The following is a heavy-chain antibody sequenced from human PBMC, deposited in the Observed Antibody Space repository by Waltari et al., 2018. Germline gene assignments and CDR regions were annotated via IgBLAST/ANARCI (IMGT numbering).Heavy chain of an antibody. J-gene: IGHJ4*02. CDR2: MNAGNGNT. V-gene: IGHV1-3*01. Sequence: QVQLVQSGAEVKKPGASVQVSCKASGYTFTSYAMHWVRQAPGQRVEWRGGMNAGNGNTKDGEKCQGRETMTREKAERTAYMELSRVRCEDTAVEYCERALEYGDNCFDYWGQGTLVTVSS. CDR1: GYTFTSYA. D-gene: IGHD4-17*01. CDR3: ERALEYGDNCFDY.